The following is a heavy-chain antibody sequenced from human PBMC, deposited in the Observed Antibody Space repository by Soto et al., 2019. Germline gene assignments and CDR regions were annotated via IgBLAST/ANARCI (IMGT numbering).Heavy chain of an antibody. CDR2: ISSSSSTI. V-gene: IGHV3-48*02. Sequence: GGSLRLSCAASGFTFSSYSMNWVRQAPGKGLEWVSYISSSSSTIYYADSVKGRFTISRDNAKNSLYLQMNSLRDEDTAVYYCARDPGYCISTSCLEGFDPWGQGTLVTVSS. CDR3: ARDPGYCISTSCLEGFDP. J-gene: IGHJ5*02. CDR1: GFTFSSYS. D-gene: IGHD2-2*01.